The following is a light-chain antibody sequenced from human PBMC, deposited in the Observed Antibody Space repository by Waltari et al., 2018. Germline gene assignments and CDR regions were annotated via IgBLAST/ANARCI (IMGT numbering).Light chain of an antibody. V-gene: IGKV3-20*01. Sequence: EFVLTQSPGTLSLSPGERATLFCRASQSVTRTLAWYQQKPGQAPRLLIYDASSRATGIPDRFSGSVYGTDFSLTISRLEPEDFAVYYCQKYGTLPATFGQGTKVEIK. CDR2: DAS. CDR3: QKYGTLPAT. CDR1: QSVTRT. J-gene: IGKJ1*01.